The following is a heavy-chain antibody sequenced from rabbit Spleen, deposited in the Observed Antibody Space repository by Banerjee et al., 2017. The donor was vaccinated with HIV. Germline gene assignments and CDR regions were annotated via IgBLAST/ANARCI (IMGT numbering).Heavy chain of an antibody. D-gene: IGHD8-1*01. J-gene: IGHJ6*01. CDR1: GLDFSSSYW. CDR3: ARDAGTSFSTYGMDL. CDR2: INAGSSDST. Sequence: EEYGGDLVQPEGSLTLTCTASGLDFSSSYWICWVRQAPGKGLEWIACINAGSSDSTYSATWAKGRFTLSKTSPTTVTLQMTSLTAADTATYFCARDAGTSFSTYGMDLWGQGTLVTVS. V-gene: IGHV1S45*01.